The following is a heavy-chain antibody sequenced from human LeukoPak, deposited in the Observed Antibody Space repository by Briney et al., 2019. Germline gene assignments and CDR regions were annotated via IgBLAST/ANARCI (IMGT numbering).Heavy chain of an antibody. D-gene: IGHD2-21*02. CDR3: ARVGDPDGFDY. CDR1: GCTFSSYS. CDR2: ISSSSSYI. Sequence: GGSLRLSCADSGCTFSSYSMNWVRQAPGKGLEWVSSISSSSSYIYYADSVKGRFTISRDNAKNSLYLQMNSLRAEDTAVYYCARVGDPDGFDYWGQGTLVTVSS. V-gene: IGHV3-21*01. J-gene: IGHJ4*02.